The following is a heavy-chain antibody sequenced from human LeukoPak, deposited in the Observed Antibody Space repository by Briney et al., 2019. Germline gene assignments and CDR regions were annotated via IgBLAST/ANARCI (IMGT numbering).Heavy chain of an antibody. D-gene: IGHD3-9*01. Sequence: GGSLRLSCAASGFTFSTYWMNWVRQAPGQGLEWVANINQDGSVKNYVDSVKGRFTISRDNAKNTLYLQMNSLRAEDTAVYHCAKGQIFRLDYWGQGTLVTVSS. J-gene: IGHJ4*02. CDR2: INQDGSVK. V-gene: IGHV3-7*03. CDR3: AKGQIFRLDY. CDR1: GFTFSTYW.